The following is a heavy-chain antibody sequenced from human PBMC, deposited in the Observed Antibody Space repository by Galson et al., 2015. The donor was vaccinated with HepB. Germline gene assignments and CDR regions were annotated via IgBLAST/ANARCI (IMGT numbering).Heavy chain of an antibody. CDR3: ARDKASGGWFDP. D-gene: IGHD3-10*01. V-gene: IGHV3-48*04. CDR1: GFTFSSYS. CDR2: ISSSSSTI. J-gene: IGHJ5*02. Sequence: SLRLSCAASGFTFSSYSMNWVRQAPGKGLEWVSYISSSSSTIYYADSVKGRFTISRDNAKNSLYLRMNSLRAEDTTVYYCARDKASGGWFDPWGQGTLVTVSS.